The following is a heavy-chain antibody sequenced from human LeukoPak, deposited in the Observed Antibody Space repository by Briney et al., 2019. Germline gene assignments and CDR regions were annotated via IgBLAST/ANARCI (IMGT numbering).Heavy chain of an antibody. CDR3: AREAGYSYASSYFDY. D-gene: IGHD5-18*01. V-gene: IGHV3-33*01. J-gene: IGHJ4*02. Sequence: GGSLRLSCAASGFTFSSYGMHWVRQAPGKGLEWVAVIWYDGSNKYYADSVKGRFTISRDNSKNTLYLQMNSLRVEDTAVYYCAREAGYSYASSYFDYWGQGTLVTVSS. CDR1: GFTFSSYG. CDR2: IWYDGSNK.